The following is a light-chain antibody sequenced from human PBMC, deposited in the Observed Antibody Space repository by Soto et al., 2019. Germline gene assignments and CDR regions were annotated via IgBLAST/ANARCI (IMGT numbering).Light chain of an antibody. V-gene: IGKV1-5*03. CDR3: QHYNGYRWT. CDR2: KAS. Sequence: DIQMTQAPSTLSASLGDRVTITCRASQSVSNWLAWYQQKPGKAPKILIYKASSLESGVPSRFSGSGSGTEFTLTISSLRPDDFATYYCQHYNGYRWTFGQGTKVDIK. CDR1: QSVSNW. J-gene: IGKJ1*01.